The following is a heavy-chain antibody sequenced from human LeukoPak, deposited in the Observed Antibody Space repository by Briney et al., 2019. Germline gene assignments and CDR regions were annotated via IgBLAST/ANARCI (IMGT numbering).Heavy chain of an antibody. V-gene: IGHV1-69*05. D-gene: IGHD3-3*01. CDR1: GGTFSSYA. CDR2: IIPIFGTA. J-gene: IGHJ5*02. Sequence: GASVKVSCKASGGTFSSYAISWVRQAPGQGLEWMGGIIPIFGTANYAQKFQGRVTITTDESTSTAYMELSSLRSEDTAVYYCARSQVSYYDFWSGYYDWFDPWGQGTLVTVSS. CDR3: ARSQVSYYDFWSGYYDWFDP.